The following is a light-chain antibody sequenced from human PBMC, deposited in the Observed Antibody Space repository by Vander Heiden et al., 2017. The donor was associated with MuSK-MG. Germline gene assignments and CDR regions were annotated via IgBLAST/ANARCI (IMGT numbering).Light chain of an antibody. Sequence: SYVLTQPPSVSVAPGKTATITCGGDDIGDKSVQWFQQKPGQAPVLVIFYDSDRPSGIPERFSGSNSGNTATLTISRAEAGDEADYYCQVSHSSGDRVVSGGGTKVTVL. CDR1: DIGDKS. V-gene: IGLV3-21*04. CDR3: QVSHSSGDRVV. J-gene: IGLJ2*01. CDR2: YDS.